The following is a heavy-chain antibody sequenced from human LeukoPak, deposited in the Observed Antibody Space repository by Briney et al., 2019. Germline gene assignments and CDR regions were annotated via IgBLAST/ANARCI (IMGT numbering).Heavy chain of an antibody. J-gene: IGHJ4*02. V-gene: IGHV3-23*01. Sequence: GGSLRLSCAASGFTFSSYAMSWVRQAPGKGLQWVSGISGSSSSTYYADSVKGRFTISRDYSKNTLYLQINSLRAEDTAVYYCARARGEGITHNFDYWGRGTLVSVSS. D-gene: IGHD3-10*01. CDR3: ARARGEGITHNFDY. CDR2: ISGSSSST. CDR1: GFTFSSYA.